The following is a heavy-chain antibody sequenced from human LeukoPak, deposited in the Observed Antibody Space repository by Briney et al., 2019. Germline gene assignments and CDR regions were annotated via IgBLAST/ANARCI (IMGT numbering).Heavy chain of an antibody. Sequence: SETLSLTCAVYGGSFSDYYWSWVRQPPGKGLEWIGEINHSGSTNYNPSLKSRVTISVDTSKNQFSLKLSSVTAADTAVYYCARGRFTKVAAADNRGGFDYWAQGTLVTVSS. CDR3: ARGRFTKVAAADNRGGFDY. V-gene: IGHV4-34*01. CDR1: GGSFSDYY. J-gene: IGHJ4*02. D-gene: IGHD6-13*01. CDR2: INHSGST.